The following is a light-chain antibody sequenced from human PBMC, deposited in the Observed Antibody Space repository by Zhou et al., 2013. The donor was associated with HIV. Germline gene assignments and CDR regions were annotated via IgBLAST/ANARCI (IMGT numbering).Light chain of an antibody. CDR1: HTISANY. CDR2: GAS. V-gene: IGKV3-20*01. Sequence: EIVLTQSPGTLSLSPGERATLSCRASHTISANYLAWYQQKPGQAPRLLVYGASTRATGIPDRFTGSGSGTDFTLTFTTLGPEDFAVYYCQQYANSPQTFGQGTQGGDQT. J-gene: IGKJ2*01. CDR3: QQYANSPQT.